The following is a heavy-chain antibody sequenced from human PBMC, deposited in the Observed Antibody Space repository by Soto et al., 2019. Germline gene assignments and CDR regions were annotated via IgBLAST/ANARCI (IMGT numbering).Heavy chain of an antibody. Sequence: QMQLVESGGDAVQPGRSLRLSCVVSGSIFTDYGFHWVRQAPGKGLEWVAVISYDGSNKNYADSVKGRFTTSRDNSKNTVFLQMNSLRTDDTAVYYCARDITDFWSCYVERVYGTDVWGQGTTVTVSS. V-gene: IGHV3-30-3*01. J-gene: IGHJ6*02. D-gene: IGHD3-3*01. CDR3: ARDITDFWSCYVERVYGTDV. CDR2: ISYDGSNK. CDR1: GSIFTDYG.